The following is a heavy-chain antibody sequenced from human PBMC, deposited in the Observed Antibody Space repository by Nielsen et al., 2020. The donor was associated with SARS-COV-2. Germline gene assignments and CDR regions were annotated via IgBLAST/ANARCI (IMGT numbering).Heavy chain of an antibody. CDR2: VNHRGGT. CDR3: ARTSDWYFDL. CDR1: GGSFSGYY. J-gene: IGHJ2*01. Sequence: GSLRLSCAVYGGSFSGYYWSWIRQPPGKGLEWIGEVNHRGGTNYSPSLKSRVTISMDASKNQFSLKMNSVTAADTAVYYCARTSDWYFDLWGRGTLVTVSS. V-gene: IGHV4-34*01.